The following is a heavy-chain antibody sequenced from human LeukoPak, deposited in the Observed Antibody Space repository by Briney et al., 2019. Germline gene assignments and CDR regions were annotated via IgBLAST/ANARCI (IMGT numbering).Heavy chain of an antibody. V-gene: IGHV3-30*04. CDR1: GFTFSSYA. D-gene: IGHD4-23*01. Sequence: GALRLSCAASGFTFSSYAMHWVRQAPGKGLEWVAVISYDGSNKYYADSVKGRFTISRDNSKNTLYLQMNSLRAEDTAVYYCAREDVVTPKFPNYYYYYYMDVWGKGTTVTVSS. CDR2: ISYDGSNK. CDR3: AREDVVTPKFPNYYYYYYMDV. J-gene: IGHJ6*03.